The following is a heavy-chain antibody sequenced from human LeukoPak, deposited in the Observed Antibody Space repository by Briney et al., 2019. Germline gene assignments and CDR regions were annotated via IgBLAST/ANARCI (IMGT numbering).Heavy chain of an antibody. Sequence: SVTVSCKASGGTFSSYAISWVRQAPGQGLEWVGRIIPILGIGNYAQKFQGRVTITADKSTSTAYMELSSLRSEDTAVYYCASDPRLSLHYYDSSEGDYWGQGTLVTVSS. CDR1: GGTFSSYA. D-gene: IGHD3-22*01. J-gene: IGHJ4*02. CDR2: IIPILGIG. V-gene: IGHV1-69*04. CDR3: ASDPRLSLHYYDSSEGDY.